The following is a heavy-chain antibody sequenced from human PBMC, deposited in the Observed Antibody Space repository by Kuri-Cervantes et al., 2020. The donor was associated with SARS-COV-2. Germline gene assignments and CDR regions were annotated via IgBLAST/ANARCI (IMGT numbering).Heavy chain of an antibody. CDR3: ARDADSSSWYPGALDI. V-gene: IGHV1-2*06. Sequence: ASVKVSCKASGYTLTGYYMHWVRQAPGQGLEWMGRINPNSGGTNYAQKFQGRVTMTRDTSISTAYMELSRLRSDDTAVYYCARDADSSSWYPGALDIWGQGTMVTVSS. D-gene: IGHD6-13*01. CDR1: GYTLTGYY. J-gene: IGHJ3*02. CDR2: INPNSGGT.